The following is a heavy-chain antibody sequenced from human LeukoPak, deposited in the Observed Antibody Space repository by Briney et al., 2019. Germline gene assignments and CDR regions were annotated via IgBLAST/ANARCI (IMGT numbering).Heavy chain of an antibody. CDR2: INSDGSST. CDR1: GFMFSSYW. CDR3: ARDSSLPGI. J-gene: IGHJ3*02. D-gene: IGHD3-16*02. Sequence: PGGSLRLSCSASGFMFSSYWMHWVRQAPGKGLVWVSYINSDGSSTSYADSVKGRFTISRDNAKNTLYLQMNGLRAEDTAVYYCARDSSLPGIWGQGTMVTVSS. V-gene: IGHV3-74*01.